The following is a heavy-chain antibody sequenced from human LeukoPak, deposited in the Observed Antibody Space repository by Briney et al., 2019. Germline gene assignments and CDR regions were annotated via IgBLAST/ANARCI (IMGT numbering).Heavy chain of an antibody. CDR1: GGSISSYY. D-gene: IGHD3-10*01. J-gene: IGHJ4*02. CDR3: ASRSWDGSGSYYFDY. Sequence: SETLSLTCTVSGGSISSYYWSWIRQPPGKGLEWIGYIYYSGSTNYNPSLKSRVTISVDTSKNQFSLKLSSVTAADTAVYYCASRSWDGSGSYYFDYWGQGTLATVSS. CDR2: IYYSGST. V-gene: IGHV4-59*01.